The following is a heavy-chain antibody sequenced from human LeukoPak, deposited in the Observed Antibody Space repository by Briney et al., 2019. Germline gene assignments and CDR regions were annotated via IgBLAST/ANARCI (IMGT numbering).Heavy chain of an antibody. Sequence: PGGSLRLSCMAAGFTFSSFGMHWVRQAPGKGLEWVAFIRYDGSIKYYADSVKGRFTISRDNAKNSLYLQMNSLRAEDTAVYYCARGGYYDFWSGYYEDYWGQGTLVTVSS. CDR2: IRYDGSIK. CDR1: GFTFSSFG. J-gene: IGHJ4*02. D-gene: IGHD3-3*01. V-gene: IGHV3-30*02. CDR3: ARGGYYDFWSGYYEDY.